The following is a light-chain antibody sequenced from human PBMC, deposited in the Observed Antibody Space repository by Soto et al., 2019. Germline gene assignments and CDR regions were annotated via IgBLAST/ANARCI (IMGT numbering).Light chain of an antibody. CDR3: QQYNNSPLT. Sequence: EILMTQSPSTLTVSPGERATLSCGASQSVSSNLAWYQQKPGQAPRLLIYGASTRATGIPARFSGSGSGTEFTLTISSLQSEDFEVYYCQQYNNSPLTFGQGTRLEIK. CDR1: QSVSSN. V-gene: IGKV3-15*01. CDR2: GAS. J-gene: IGKJ5*01.